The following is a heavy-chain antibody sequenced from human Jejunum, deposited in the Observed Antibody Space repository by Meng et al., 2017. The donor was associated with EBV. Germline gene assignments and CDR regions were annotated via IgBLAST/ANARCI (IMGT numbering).Heavy chain of an antibody. D-gene: IGHD3-22*01. J-gene: IGHJ4*02. CDR1: GGSISDNDW. Sequence: ESGPRRGTPSGTLPLTGVVSGGSISDNDWCSWVRQPPGKGLELLGEIYHGGGTNYNPSLESRVTISVDKSKNQFSLKLNSVTVADTAVYYCAGNGYYALEYWGPGILVTVSS. V-gene: IGHV4-4*02. CDR2: IYHGGGT. CDR3: AGNGYYALEY.